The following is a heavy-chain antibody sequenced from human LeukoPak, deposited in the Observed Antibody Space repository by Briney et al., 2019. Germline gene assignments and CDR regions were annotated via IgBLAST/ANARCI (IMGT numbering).Heavy chain of an antibody. CDR2: INQDGRVK. CDR1: GFTFDKYW. CDR3: AKVDDSSGYYWPFDY. V-gene: IGHV3-7*03. Sequence: GGSLRLSCAASGFTFDKYWMDWVRQAPGEGLEWVAQINQDGRVKHYVDSVKGRFTISRDNSKNTLYLQMNSLRAEDTAVYYCAKVDDSSGYYWPFDYWGQGTLVTVSS. D-gene: IGHD3-22*01. J-gene: IGHJ4*02.